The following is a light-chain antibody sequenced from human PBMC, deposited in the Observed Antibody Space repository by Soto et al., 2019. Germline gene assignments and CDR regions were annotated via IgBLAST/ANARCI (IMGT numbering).Light chain of an antibody. V-gene: IGLV2-11*01. Sequence: QSVLTQPRSVSGSPGQSVTISCTGTSSDVGGYNYVSWYQQHPGKAPKRMIYDVSKRPSGVPDRFSGSKSGNTASLTISGLQAEDEADYYCCSYAGSYTFEVFGGGTKLTVL. CDR2: DVS. CDR1: SSDVGGYNY. CDR3: CSYAGSYTFEV. J-gene: IGLJ2*01.